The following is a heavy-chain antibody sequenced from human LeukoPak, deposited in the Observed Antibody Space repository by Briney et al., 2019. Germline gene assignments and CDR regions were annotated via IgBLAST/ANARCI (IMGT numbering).Heavy chain of an antibody. CDR1: GFTFSHYW. V-gene: IGHV3-7*03. D-gene: IGHD5-18*01. CDR3: ARERINSYGSPFGY. CDR2: IKGDGSDK. Sequence: GGSLRLSCAASGFTFSHYWMTWVRQAPGKGLEWVANIKGDGSDKYYVDSVKGRFTISRDNAKNTLYLQMNSLRAEDTAVYYCARERINSYGSPFGYWGQGTLVTVSS. J-gene: IGHJ4*02.